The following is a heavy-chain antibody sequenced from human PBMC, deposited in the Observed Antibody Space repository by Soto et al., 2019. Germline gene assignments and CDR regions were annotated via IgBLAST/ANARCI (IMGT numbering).Heavy chain of an antibody. CDR1: GFTFSSYA. CDR3: AREPGDSTYLDY. V-gene: IGHV3-30-3*01. D-gene: IGHD4-4*01. J-gene: IGHJ4*02. Sequence: GGSLRLSCAASGFTFSSYAMHWVRQAPGKGLEWVAVISYDGSNKYYADSVKGRFTISRDNSKNTLYLQMNSLRAEDTAVYYCAREPGDSTYLDYWGQGTLVTVSS. CDR2: ISYDGSNK.